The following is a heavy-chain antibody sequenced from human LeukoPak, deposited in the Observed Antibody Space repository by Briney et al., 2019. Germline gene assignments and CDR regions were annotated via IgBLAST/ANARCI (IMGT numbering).Heavy chain of an antibody. CDR3: ARSRVGGIAAAGYYYYYGMDV. J-gene: IGHJ6*02. CDR2: INPKSGGT. V-gene: IGHV1-2*02. Sequence: ASVKGSCKASGYTFTPYAMHWVRQAPGQGLEWMGWINPKSGGTNYAQKFHDRVTITADKSTITADTTTSTAYMGLSSLRSEDTAVYYCARSRVGGIAAAGYYYYYGMDVWGQGTTVTVSS. CDR1: GYTFTPYA. D-gene: IGHD6-13*01.